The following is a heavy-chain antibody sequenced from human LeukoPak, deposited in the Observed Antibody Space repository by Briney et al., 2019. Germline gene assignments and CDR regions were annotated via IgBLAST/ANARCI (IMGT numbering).Heavy chain of an antibody. CDR3: AKDFGYSSSGGLWRAFDI. Sequence: PGGSLRLSCVASEFTFNNYAMSWVRQAPGRGLEWVSAIDGSGKNTYYAGSVTGRFTISRDNSRNTVNLQMDSLRAEDTALYYCAKDFGYSSSGGLWRAFDIWGRGTMVTVSS. CDR2: IDGSGKNT. V-gene: IGHV3-23*01. CDR1: EFTFNNYA. D-gene: IGHD6-6*01. J-gene: IGHJ3*02.